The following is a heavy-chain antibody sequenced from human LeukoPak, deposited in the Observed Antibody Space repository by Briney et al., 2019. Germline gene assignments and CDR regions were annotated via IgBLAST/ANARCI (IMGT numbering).Heavy chain of an antibody. CDR2: ISGSGGST. CDR1: GFTFSSYA. Sequence: PGGSLRLSCAASGFTFSSYAMNWVRQAPGKGLEWVSAISGSGGSTYYADSVKGRFTISRDNSKNTLYLQMNSLRAEDTAVYYCAKDLIAAAGTAGVYYYYGMDVWGQGTTVTVSS. V-gene: IGHV3-23*01. CDR3: AKDLIAAAGTAGVYYYYGMDV. D-gene: IGHD6-13*01. J-gene: IGHJ6*02.